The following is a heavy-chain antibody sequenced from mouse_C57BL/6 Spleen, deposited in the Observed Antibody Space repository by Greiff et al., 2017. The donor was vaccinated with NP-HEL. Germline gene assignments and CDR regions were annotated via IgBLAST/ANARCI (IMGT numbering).Heavy chain of an antibody. CDR1: GYAFSSSW. D-gene: IGHD1-1*01. CDR3: ANYYGSSFDY. Sequence: VQLQQSGPELVKPGASVKISCKASGYAFSSSWMNWVKQRPGKGLEWIGRIYPGDGDTNYNGKFKGKATLTADKSSSTAYMQLSRLTSADSAVYFSANYYGSSFDYWGQGTTLTVSS. J-gene: IGHJ2*01. V-gene: IGHV1-82*01. CDR2: IYPGDGDT.